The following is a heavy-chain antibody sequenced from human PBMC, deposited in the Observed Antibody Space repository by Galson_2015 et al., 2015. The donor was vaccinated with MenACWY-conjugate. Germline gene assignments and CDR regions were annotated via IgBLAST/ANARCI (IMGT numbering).Heavy chain of an antibody. CDR1: GGSISSGGYY. D-gene: IGHD2-2*01. CDR3: ARDRVPAAITNGGYYYYGMDV. CDR2: IYYSGST. Sequence: TLSLTCTVSGGSISSGGYYWSWIRQHPGKGLEWIGYIYYSGSTYYNPSLKSRVTISVDTSKNQFSLKLSSVTAADTAVYYCARDRVPAAITNGGYYYYGMDVWGQGTTVTVSS. J-gene: IGHJ6*02. V-gene: IGHV4-31*03.